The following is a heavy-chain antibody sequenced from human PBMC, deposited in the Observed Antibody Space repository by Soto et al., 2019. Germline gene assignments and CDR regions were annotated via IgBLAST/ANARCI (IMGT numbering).Heavy chain of an antibody. CDR2: MNPNSGNT. CDR1: GYTFTSYD. Sequence: QVQLVQSGAEVKKPGASVKVSCKASGYTFTSYDINWVRQATGQGLEWMGWMNPNSGNTGYAQKFQGRVSMTRNTSMSTAYMELSSLRSEDTAVYYCARGPKVTTDFDYWGQGTLVTVSS. J-gene: IGHJ4*02. D-gene: IGHD4-4*01. CDR3: ARGPKVTTDFDY. V-gene: IGHV1-8*01.